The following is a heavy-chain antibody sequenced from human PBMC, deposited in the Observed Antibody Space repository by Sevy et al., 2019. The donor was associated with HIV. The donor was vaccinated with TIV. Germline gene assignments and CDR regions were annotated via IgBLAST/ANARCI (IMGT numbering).Heavy chain of an antibody. CDR2: INHSGST. V-gene: IGHV4-34*01. CDR1: RGSFTGYY. Sequence: SETLSLTCAVYRGSFTGYYWSWIRQPPGKGLEWIGEINHSGSTTYNPSLKSRVTISVDTSKNQFSLRLTSVTAADTAVYYCARGVGNSYGFDPDYWGQGTLVTVSS. CDR3: ARGVGNSYGFDPDY. J-gene: IGHJ4*02. D-gene: IGHD5-18*01.